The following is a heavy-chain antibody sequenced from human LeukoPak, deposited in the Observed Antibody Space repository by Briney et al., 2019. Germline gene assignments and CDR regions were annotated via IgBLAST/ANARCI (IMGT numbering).Heavy chain of an antibody. D-gene: IGHD6-19*01. V-gene: IGHV3-74*01. Sequence: GGSLRPSCAASGFNFSSYWMHWVRQAPGKGLVWISRINYDGTTTSYADSVKGRFTISRDNAKNSLYLQMNSLRAEDTAVYYCARESSGHDLWGQGTLVTVSS. CDR2: INYDGTTT. CDR1: GFNFSSYW. CDR3: ARESSGHDL. J-gene: IGHJ4*02.